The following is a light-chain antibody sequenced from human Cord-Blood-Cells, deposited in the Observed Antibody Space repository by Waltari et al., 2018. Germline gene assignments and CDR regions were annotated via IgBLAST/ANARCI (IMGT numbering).Light chain of an antibody. V-gene: IGLV2-23*01. Sequence: QSPQTQPAPVTGSGVQSITHSSPGTSRQGGRHNPAPWYQQHPGKAPKLMIYEGSKRPSGVSNRFSGSKSGNTASLTISGLQAEDEADYYCCSYAGSSTYVFGTGTKVTVL. CDR3: CSYAGSSTYV. J-gene: IGLJ1*01. CDR2: EGS. CDR1: SRQGGRHNP.